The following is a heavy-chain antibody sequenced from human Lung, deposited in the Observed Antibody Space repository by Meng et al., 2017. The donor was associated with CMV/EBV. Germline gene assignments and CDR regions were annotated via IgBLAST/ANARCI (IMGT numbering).Heavy chain of an antibody. CDR2: ISSSSTI. CDR3: ARGPSYSSGFPDC. J-gene: IGHJ4*02. Sequence: GGSLRLSCAASGFTFSDYYMNWVRQAPGKGLEWVSSISSSSTIYYADSVKGRFTISRDNAKNSLYLQMNSLRAEDTAVYYCARGPSYSSGFPDCWGQGTLVTVSS. CDR1: GFTFSDYY. D-gene: IGHD6-19*01. V-gene: IGHV3-69-1*01.